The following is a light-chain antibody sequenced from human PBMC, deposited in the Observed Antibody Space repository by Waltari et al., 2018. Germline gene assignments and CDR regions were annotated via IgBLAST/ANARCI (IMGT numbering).Light chain of an antibody. V-gene: IGLV2-14*03. CDR1: SSDIGRHYY. J-gene: IGLJ1*01. CDR2: DVN. Sequence: QSALTQPASVSGSPGQSITIPCTGTSSDIGRHYYVSWYQHHPGKAPKLMIFDVNERPSGVSNRFSGSKSGNAASLTISGLQAEDEAHYYCSSYTTTSTYVFGTGTKVTVL. CDR3: SSYTTTSTYV.